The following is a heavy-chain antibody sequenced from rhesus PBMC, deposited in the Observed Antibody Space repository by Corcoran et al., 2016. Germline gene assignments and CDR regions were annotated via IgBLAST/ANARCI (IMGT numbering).Heavy chain of an antibody. CDR2: NSGSSATT. D-gene: IGHD4-4*01. J-gene: IGHJ4*01. CDR3: ARDPAYGSYHYFDY. CDR1: GGSVSSSNW. V-gene: IGHV4-65*01. Sequence: QVQLQESGPGLVKPSETLSLTCAVSGGSVSSSNWWSWIRQPPGKGLVWIGYNSGSSATTSANPPLKSRVTISSDTSKNPFSLKRSSVTAADTAVYYCARDPAYGSYHYFDYWGQGVLVTVSS.